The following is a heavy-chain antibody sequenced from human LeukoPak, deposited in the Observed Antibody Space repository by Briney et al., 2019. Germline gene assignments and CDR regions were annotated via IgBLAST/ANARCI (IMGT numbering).Heavy chain of an antibody. Sequence: PSETLSLTCTVSGGSISSGSYYWSWIRQPAGKGLEWIGRMYTSGSTNYNPSLKSRVTISVGTSKNQFSLKLSSVTAADTAVYYCARDYGYYDSSGYRNYFDYWGQGTLVTVSS. CDR2: MYTSGST. CDR1: GGSISSGSYY. CDR3: ARDYGYYDSSGYRNYFDY. V-gene: IGHV4-61*02. D-gene: IGHD3-22*01. J-gene: IGHJ4*02.